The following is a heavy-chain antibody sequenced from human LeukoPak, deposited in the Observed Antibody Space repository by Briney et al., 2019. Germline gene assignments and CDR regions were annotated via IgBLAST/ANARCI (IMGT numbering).Heavy chain of an antibody. V-gene: IGHV3-30*04. D-gene: IGHD3-9*01. J-gene: IGHJ4*02. CDR3: ARGVDDILTGYLDY. CDR2: ISYDGSNK. Sequence: PGRSLRLSCAASGFTFSSYAMHWVRQAPGKGLEWVAVISYDGSNKYHADSVKGRFTISRDNSKNTLYLQMNSLRAEDTAVYYCARGVDDILTGYLDYWGQGTLVTVSS. CDR1: GFTFSSYA.